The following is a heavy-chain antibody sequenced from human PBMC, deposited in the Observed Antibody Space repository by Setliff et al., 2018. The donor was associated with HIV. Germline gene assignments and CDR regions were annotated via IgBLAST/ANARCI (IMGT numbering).Heavy chain of an antibody. CDR3: ARFYGSYDVGGFDI. V-gene: IGHV5-51*01. J-gene: IGHJ3*02. CDR1: GYSFITYW. D-gene: IGHD3-16*01. Sequence: GESLKISCKGSGYSFITYWIGWVRQRPGKGLEWMGIMNPDGSNTRYSPSFQGQVTISVDESISTAYQQWSSLKASDTAFYYCARFYGSYDVGGFDIWGQGTKVTVSS. CDR2: MNPDGSNT.